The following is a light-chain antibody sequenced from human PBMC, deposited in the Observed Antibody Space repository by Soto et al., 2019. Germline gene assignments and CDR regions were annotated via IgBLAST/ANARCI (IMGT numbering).Light chain of an antibody. V-gene: IGKV3-20*01. CDR3: QQYMSSVT. J-gene: IGKJ1*01. CDR1: QSVDNTF. Sequence: EIVLTQSPGSLSLSPGERATLSCRASQSVDNTFFDWYQTKPGQAPRLLMYGVSKRATGIPDRFSGSVSGTDFTLTISRMEPEDLAVYYCQQYMSSVTFGQGTMVEIK. CDR2: GVS.